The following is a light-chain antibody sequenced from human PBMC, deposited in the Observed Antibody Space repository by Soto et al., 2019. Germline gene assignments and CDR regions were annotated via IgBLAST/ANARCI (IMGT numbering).Light chain of an antibody. CDR1: QGISRW. CDR3: QQYNTSTPT. CDR2: AAS. Sequence: IQLTPSPSSVSASVGDRVTNTCRASQGISRWLAWYQQKKGQAPKSLLYAASSLQSGVPLRFSGSGSGTDFTLTISRLQPETFATYDCQQYNTSTPTFGQGTRLK. V-gene: IGKV1D-16*01. J-gene: IGKJ5*01.